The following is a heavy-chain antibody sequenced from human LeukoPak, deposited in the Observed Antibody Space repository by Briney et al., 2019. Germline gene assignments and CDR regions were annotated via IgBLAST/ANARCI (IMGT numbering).Heavy chain of an antibody. Sequence: GGSLRLSGSASGFTFSNYGIHWVRQAPGKGLEWVAVIWSDGINKYYVDSVKGRFTISRDNSTNTLYLQMNSLRADDTAVYYCARSTYSSSSYYFDYWGQGSLVTVSS. CDR1: GFTFSNYG. D-gene: IGHD6-13*01. CDR3: ARSTYSSSSYYFDY. J-gene: IGHJ4*02. V-gene: IGHV3-33*08. CDR2: IWSDGINK.